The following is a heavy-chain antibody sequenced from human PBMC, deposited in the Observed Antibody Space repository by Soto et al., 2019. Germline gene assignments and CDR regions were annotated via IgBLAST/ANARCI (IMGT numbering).Heavy chain of an antibody. J-gene: IGHJ4*02. V-gene: IGHV1-18*01. D-gene: IGHD3-10*01. CDR1: GYNFINYG. Sequence: ASVKVSCKASGYNFINYGITWVRQAPGQGLEWMGWIRVHKGNTNYAQKFQGRVTMSTDTSTSTAYMELRSLRPDDTAVYYCVRDLDGSGSYYTDYWGPGTLVTVSS. CDR2: IRVHKGNT. CDR3: VRDLDGSGSYYTDY.